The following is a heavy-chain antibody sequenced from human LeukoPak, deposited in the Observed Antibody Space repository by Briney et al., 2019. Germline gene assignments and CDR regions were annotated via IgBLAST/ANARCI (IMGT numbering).Heavy chain of an antibody. V-gene: IGHV1-69*13. J-gene: IGHJ6*04. Sequence: GASVKVSCKAPGGTFSSYAISWVRQAPGQGLEWMGGIIPIFGTANYAQKFQGRVTITADESTSTAYMELSSLRAEDTAVYYCARDILRGIVVVPAVNYYYYYGMDVWGKGTTVTVSS. D-gene: IGHD2-2*01. CDR2: IIPIFGTA. CDR1: GGTFSSYA. CDR3: ARDILRGIVVVPAVNYYYYYGMDV.